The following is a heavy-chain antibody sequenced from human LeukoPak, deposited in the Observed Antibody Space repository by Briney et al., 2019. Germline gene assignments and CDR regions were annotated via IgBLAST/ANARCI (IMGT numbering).Heavy chain of an antibody. V-gene: IGHV1-2*02. D-gene: IGHD5-18*01. CDR1: GYTFTGYY. CDR2: INPNSGGT. Sequence: ASVKVSCKASGYTFTGYYMHWVRQAPGQGLEWMGWINPNSGGTNYAQKFQGRVTMTRDTSISTAYMELSRLRSDDTAVYYCASRRGYSYGSIDYWGQGTLVTVSS. J-gene: IGHJ4*02. CDR3: ASRRGYSYGSIDY.